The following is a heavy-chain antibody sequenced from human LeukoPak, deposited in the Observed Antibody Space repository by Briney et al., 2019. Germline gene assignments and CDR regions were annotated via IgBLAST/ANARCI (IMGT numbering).Heavy chain of an antibody. CDR3: ARRPYDYVWGTPGYYGMDV. CDR2: ISSSSSYI. D-gene: IGHD3-16*01. Sequence: GGSLRLSCAASGFTFSSYSMNWVRQAPGRGLEWVSSISSSSSYIYYADPVKGRFTISRDNAKNSLYLQMNSLRAEDTAVYYCARRPYDYVWGTPGYYGMDVWGQGTTVTVSS. J-gene: IGHJ6*02. V-gene: IGHV3-21*01. CDR1: GFTFSSYS.